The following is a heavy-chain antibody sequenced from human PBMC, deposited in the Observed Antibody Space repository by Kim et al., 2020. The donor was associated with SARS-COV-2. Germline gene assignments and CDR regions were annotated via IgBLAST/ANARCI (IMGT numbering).Heavy chain of an antibody. D-gene: IGHD2-21*01. CDR3: AAYPINYPTLAY. J-gene: IGHJ4*02. V-gene: IGHV1-46*01. Sequence: ASVKVSCKASGYTLTNYYFHWVRQAPGQGLAWMGLINSGGGDTTYSQNFQGRVTLTRDTSTTTAYMELSSLRSDDTAVYYCAAYPINYPTLAYWGQATVV. CDR1: GYTLTNYY. CDR2: INSGGGDT.